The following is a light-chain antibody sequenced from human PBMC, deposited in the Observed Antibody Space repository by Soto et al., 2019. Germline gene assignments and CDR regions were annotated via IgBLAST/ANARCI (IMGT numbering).Light chain of an antibody. J-gene: IGLJ1*01. Sequence: QSVLTQPASVSGSPGQSITISCTGTSSDVGYYNYVSWYQQHPGKAPKVMIYEVSNRPSGVSDRFSGSKSGNTASLTISGRQAEDEADYYCSSYTSSSTPYVFGTGTKLTVL. CDR2: EVS. CDR3: SSYTSSSTPYV. CDR1: SSDVGYYNY. V-gene: IGLV2-14*01.